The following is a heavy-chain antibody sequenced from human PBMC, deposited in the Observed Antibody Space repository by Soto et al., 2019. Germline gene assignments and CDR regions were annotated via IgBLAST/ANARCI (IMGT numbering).Heavy chain of an antibody. CDR3: AKDPGWSVRDAFDI. CDR2: ISGSGGST. D-gene: IGHD2-15*01. V-gene: IGHV3-23*01. J-gene: IGHJ3*02. CDR1: DFTFSYA. Sequence: PGGSLRLSCAASDFTFSYAWMNWVRQAPGKGLEWVSAISGSGGSTYYADSVKGRFTISRDNSKNTLYLQMNSLRAEDTAVYYFAKDPGWSVRDAFDIWGQGTMVTVSS.